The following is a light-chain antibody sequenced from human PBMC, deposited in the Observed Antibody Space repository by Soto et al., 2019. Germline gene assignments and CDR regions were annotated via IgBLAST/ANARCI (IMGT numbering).Light chain of an antibody. CDR3: QQYHTTPNT. Sequence: DVVMTQSPDSLAVSLGERAAINCKSSQNLLFSSNNKNALAWYQQKPGQPPKLLIYWASTRESGAPDRFSGSGSVRDFTLSISSLQAEDVAVYYCQQYHTTPNTFGHGTKVEIK. J-gene: IGKJ2*01. CDR2: WAS. CDR1: QNLLFSSNNKNA. V-gene: IGKV4-1*01.